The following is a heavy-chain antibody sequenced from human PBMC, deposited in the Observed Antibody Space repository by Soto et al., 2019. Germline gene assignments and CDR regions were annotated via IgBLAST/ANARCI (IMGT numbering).Heavy chain of an antibody. CDR3: ARGYCGGGGCYLRRDAFDV. V-gene: IGHV3-21*01. CDR1: GFTFSSFH. Sequence: EVQLVESVGGQVMPGGSLRLSCAASGFTFSSFHMNWVRQAPGKGLEWVSSINPGSTHIYYRDSGKGRFTISRDDSKNSVYLQMTGLRTEDTALYYCARGYCGGGGCYLRRDAFDVWGQGTMVTVSS. D-gene: IGHD2-15*01. J-gene: IGHJ3*01. CDR2: INPGSTHI.